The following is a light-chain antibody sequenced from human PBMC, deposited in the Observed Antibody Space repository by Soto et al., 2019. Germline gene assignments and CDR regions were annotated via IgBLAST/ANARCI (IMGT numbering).Light chain of an antibody. CDR2: GAS. CDR3: QQRSNWPN. CDR1: QSVGSN. J-gene: IGKJ5*01. Sequence: ERVMTQSRSSVFFGGLDIATLYFRASQSVGSNLAWYQQKPGQAPRLLISGASSRATGIPDRFSGSGSGTDFTLTISSLETEDFAVYYCQQRSNWPNFGQGTRLEIK. V-gene: IGKV3-11*01.